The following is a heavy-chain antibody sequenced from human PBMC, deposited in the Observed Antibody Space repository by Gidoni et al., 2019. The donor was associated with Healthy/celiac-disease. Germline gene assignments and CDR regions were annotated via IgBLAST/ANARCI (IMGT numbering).Heavy chain of an antibody. CDR1: GYTFTSYG. CDR3: ARDHLRGGGAFDI. J-gene: IGHJ3*02. CDR2: ISAYKGNT. D-gene: IGHD3-10*01. Sequence: QVQLVQSGAEVKKPGASVKVSCKASGYTFTSYGISWVRQAPGQGLEWMGWISAYKGNTNYAKKLQGRVTIPTDTSTSTAYMELRSRRSDDTAVYYCARDHLRGGGAFDIWGQGTMVTVSS. V-gene: IGHV1-18*01.